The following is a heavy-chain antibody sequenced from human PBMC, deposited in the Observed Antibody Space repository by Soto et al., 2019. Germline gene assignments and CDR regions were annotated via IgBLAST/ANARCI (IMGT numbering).Heavy chain of an antibody. Sequence: PSETLSLTCTVSGGSISSYYWSWIRQPPGKGLEWIGYIYYSGSTNYNPSLKSRVTISVDTSKNQFSLKLSSVTAVDTAVYYCARQVGGASGCMDVWGKGTTVTVSS. CDR1: GGSISSYY. J-gene: IGHJ6*04. V-gene: IGHV4-59*08. CDR2: IYYSGST. D-gene: IGHD5-12*01. CDR3: ARQVGGASGCMDV.